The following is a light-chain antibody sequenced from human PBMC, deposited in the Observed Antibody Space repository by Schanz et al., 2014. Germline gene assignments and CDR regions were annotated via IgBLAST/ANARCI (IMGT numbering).Light chain of an antibody. V-gene: IGKV1-33*01. Sequence: DIPMTQSPSSLSASVGDRVTITCQASQDINNYVNWYQQKPGKAPKLLIYDASTLEVGVPSRFSGSGSGTGFTFTVNSLQAEDIATYYCQQYDNLPLTFGGGTKVEIK. CDR3: QQYDNLPLT. CDR1: QDINNY. J-gene: IGKJ4*01. CDR2: DAS.